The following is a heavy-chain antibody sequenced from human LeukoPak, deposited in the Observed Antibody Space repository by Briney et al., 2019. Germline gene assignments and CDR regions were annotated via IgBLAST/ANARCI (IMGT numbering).Heavy chain of an antibody. Sequence: SQTLSLTCTVSGGSISSGSYYWSWIRQPAGKGLEWIGRIYTSGSTNYNPSLKSRVTISVDTSKNQFSLKLSSVTAADTAVYYCALAAAGTINWFDPWGQGTLVTVSS. D-gene: IGHD6-13*01. J-gene: IGHJ5*02. CDR3: ALAAAGTINWFDP. CDR2: IYTSGST. V-gene: IGHV4-61*02. CDR1: GGSISSGSYY.